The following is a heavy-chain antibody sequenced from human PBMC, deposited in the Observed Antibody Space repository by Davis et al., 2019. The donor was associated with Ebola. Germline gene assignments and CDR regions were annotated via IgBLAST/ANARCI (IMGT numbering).Heavy chain of an antibody. CDR2: IWYDGSNK. V-gene: IGHV3-30*04. J-gene: IGHJ6*02. CDR1: GFTFSSYA. CDR3: ASDNYYYGMDV. Sequence: PGGSLRLSCAASGFTFSSYAMHWVRQAPGKGLEWVAVIWYDGSNKYYADSVKGRFTISRDNSKNTLYLQMNSLRAEDTAVYYCASDNYYYGMDVWGQGTTVTVSS.